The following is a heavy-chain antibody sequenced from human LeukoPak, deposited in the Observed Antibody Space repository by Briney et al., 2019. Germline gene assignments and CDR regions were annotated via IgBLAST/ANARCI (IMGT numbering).Heavy chain of an antibody. CDR3: AISGNYFSRDAFDI. Sequence: SETLSLTCAVYGGSLSGYNWSWIRQPPGKGLEWIGEINHSGSTNYNPSLKSRVTISGDTSKHHFSLELRSVTAADTAVYYCAISGNYFSRDAFDIWGQGTMVTVSS. V-gene: IGHV4-34*01. J-gene: IGHJ3*02. CDR1: GGSLSGYN. CDR2: INHSGST. D-gene: IGHD1-26*01.